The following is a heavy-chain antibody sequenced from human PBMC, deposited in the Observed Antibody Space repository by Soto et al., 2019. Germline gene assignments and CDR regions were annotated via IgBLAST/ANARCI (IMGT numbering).Heavy chain of an antibody. CDR2: IYYTGST. CDR3: ARDDNSSGYYPGYFDY. D-gene: IGHD3-22*01. V-gene: IGHV4-59*01. CDR1: GGSISIYC. J-gene: IGHJ4*02. Sequence: SETLSLTCTVSGGSISIYCWSWVRQPPGKGLEWIGNIYYTGSTNYNPSLTSRVTISVDTSKNQFSLKLNSVTVADTAVYYCARDDNSSGYYPGYFDYWGQGTLVTVSS.